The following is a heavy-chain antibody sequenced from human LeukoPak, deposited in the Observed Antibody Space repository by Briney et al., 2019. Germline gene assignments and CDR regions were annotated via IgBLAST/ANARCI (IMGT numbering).Heavy chain of an antibody. J-gene: IGHJ4*02. D-gene: IGHD5-24*01. Sequence: PSETLSLTCTVPGGSISSYYWSWIRQPPGKGLEWIGYIYTSRSTNYNPSLKSRVTISVDTSKNQSSLKLSSVTAADTAVYYWASGGYNYAFDYWGQGTLVTVSS. V-gene: IGHV4-4*09. CDR1: GGSISSYY. CDR3: ASGGYNYAFDY. CDR2: IYTSRST.